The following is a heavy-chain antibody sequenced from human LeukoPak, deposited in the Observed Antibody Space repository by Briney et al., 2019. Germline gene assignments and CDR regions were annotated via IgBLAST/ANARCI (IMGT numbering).Heavy chain of an antibody. V-gene: IGHV3-23*01. CDR1: GFTLSRYV. CDR3: AKSSSGWYVFDY. J-gene: IGHJ4*02. Sequence: GRTLRLSRAASGFTLSRYVMLGVPHAPAKGLDWVSGISGSGGSTYYADSVQGSFTISRDNSKSTLYVQMSSVRAEDTAVYYCAKSSSGWYVFDYWGQGTLVTVSS. D-gene: IGHD6-19*01. CDR2: ISGSGGST.